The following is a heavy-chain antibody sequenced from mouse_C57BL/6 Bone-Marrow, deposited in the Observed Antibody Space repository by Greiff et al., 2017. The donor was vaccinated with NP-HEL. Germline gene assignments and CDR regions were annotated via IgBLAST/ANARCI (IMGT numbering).Heavy chain of an antibody. Sequence: VQLQQSGPELVKPGASVKISCKASGYAFSSSWMNWVKQRPGKGLEWIGRLYPGDGDTNYNGKFKGKATLTADKSSSTAYMQLSSLTSEDSAVYFCARPLTGRAYWGQGTLVTVSA. V-gene: IGHV1-82*01. CDR1: GYAFSSSW. J-gene: IGHJ3*01. CDR3: ARPLTGRAY. D-gene: IGHD4-1*01. CDR2: LYPGDGDT.